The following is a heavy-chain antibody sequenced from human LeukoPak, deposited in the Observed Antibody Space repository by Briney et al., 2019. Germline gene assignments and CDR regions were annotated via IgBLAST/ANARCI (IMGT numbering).Heavy chain of an antibody. CDR1: SGSISSYY. CDR3: ARHLGVAVAADAFDI. D-gene: IGHD6-19*01. J-gene: IGHJ3*02. CDR2: TYYSGTT. V-gene: IGHV4-59*08. Sequence: SETLSLTCTVSSGSISSYYCSWIRQPPGKGLEWIGYTYYSGTTKYNPSLKGRVTISADTPKNQFSLKLRSLTAADTAVYYCARHLGVAVAADAFDIWGQGTMVTVSS.